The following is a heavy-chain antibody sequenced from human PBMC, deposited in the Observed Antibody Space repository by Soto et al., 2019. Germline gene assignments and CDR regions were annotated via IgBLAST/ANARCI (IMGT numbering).Heavy chain of an antibody. CDR3: AKDPVVVVAVFYYYYGMDV. Sequence: GGSLRLSCAASGFTFSSYAMSWVRQAPGKGLEWVSAISGSGGSTYYADSVKGRFTISRDNSKNTLYLQMNSLRAEDTAVYYCAKDPVVVVAVFYYYYGMDVWAQGTTVTVSS. CDR1: GFTFSSYA. V-gene: IGHV3-23*01. CDR2: ISGSGGST. J-gene: IGHJ6*02. D-gene: IGHD2-15*01.